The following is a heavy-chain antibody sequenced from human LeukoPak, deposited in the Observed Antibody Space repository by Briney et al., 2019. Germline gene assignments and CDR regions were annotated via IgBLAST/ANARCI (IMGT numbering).Heavy chain of an antibody. J-gene: IGHJ4*02. CDR2: IWYDGSKK. CDR3: AKDLWDEGF. D-gene: IGHD1-26*01. V-gene: IGHV3-33*06. Sequence: PGGSLRHSCAPSGFTFSNYGMHWVRQAPRKGLEWVAGIWYDGSKKYYLHSVKGRSTLSRDTSKTTLYLQMNSLRAEDTALYYFAKDLWDEGFWGQGILVTVSS. CDR1: GFTFSNYG.